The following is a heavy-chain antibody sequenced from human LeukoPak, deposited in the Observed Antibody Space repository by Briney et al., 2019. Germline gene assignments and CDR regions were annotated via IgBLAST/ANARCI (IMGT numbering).Heavy chain of an antibody. CDR2: ISPTGGTT. V-gene: IGHV1-46*01. D-gene: IGHD2-15*01. CDR3: ASPAPYCSGGTCNSLDY. J-gene: IGHJ4*02. Sequence: ASVKVSCKASGSIFTSYYMHWVRQAPGQGLEWMGIISPTGGTTTDSQKFQGRVAVTRDTSTSTVYMELSSLRSEDTAVYYCASPAPYCSGGTCNSLDYWGQGTLVTVSS. CDR1: GSIFTSYY.